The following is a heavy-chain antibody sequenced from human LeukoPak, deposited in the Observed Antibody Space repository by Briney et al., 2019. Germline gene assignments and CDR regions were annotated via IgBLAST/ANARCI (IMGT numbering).Heavy chain of an antibody. CDR2: IYYSGST. Sequence: PSQTLSLTCTVSGGSISSGGYYWSWIRQHPGKGLEWIGYIYYSGSTYYNPSLKSRVTISVDRSKNQFSLKLSSVTAADTAVYYCARGRYSSSLNWFDPWGQGTLVTVSS. J-gene: IGHJ5*02. CDR3: ARGRYSSSLNWFDP. D-gene: IGHD6-13*01. CDR1: GGSISSGGYY. V-gene: IGHV4-31*03.